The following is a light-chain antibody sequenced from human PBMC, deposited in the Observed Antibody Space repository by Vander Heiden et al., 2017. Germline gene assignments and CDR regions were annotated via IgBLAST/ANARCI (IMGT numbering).Light chain of an antibody. CDR1: QSLLHSNGYNY. CDR3: MQALQTPWT. Sequence: DIVMTQSPLSLPVTPGEPASISCRSSQSLLHSNGYNYWDWYLQKPGQSPQLLIYLGSNRASGVPDRFSGSGSGTDFTLKISRVEAEDVGFYYCMQALQTPWTFGQGTKVEIK. CDR2: LGS. J-gene: IGKJ1*01. V-gene: IGKV2-28*01.